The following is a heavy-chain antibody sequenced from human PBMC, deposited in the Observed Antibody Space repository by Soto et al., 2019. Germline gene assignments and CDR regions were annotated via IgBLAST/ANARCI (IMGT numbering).Heavy chain of an antibody. D-gene: IGHD3-10*01. J-gene: IGHJ4*02. CDR2: TYYRSRWHN. V-gene: IGHV6-1*01. CDR3: AKDSRITMVRGVVIPPGY. CDR1: GDSVSNIDAV. Sequence: PSQTLSLTCAISGDSVSNIDAVWNWIRQSPSRGLECLGRTYYRSRWHNEYALSVKSRMTINPDTSRNQFSLQLSSVTPEDTAVYYCAKDSRITMVRGVVIPPGYWGQGTLVTVSS.